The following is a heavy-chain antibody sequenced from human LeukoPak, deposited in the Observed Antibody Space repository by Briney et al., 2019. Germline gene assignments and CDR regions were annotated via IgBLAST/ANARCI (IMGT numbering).Heavy chain of an antibody. CDR1: GGSFSGYY. V-gene: IGHV4-34*01. Sequence: SETLSLTCAVYGGSFSGYYWSWIRQPPRQGLEWIGEINHSGSTNSNPSLKSRVTISVDTATNQFSLKLSSVTAADTAVYSCARGTNDYGDHQRDYWGQGTLVTVSS. J-gene: IGHJ4*02. CDR3: ARGTNDYGDHQRDY. CDR2: INHSGST. D-gene: IGHD4-17*01.